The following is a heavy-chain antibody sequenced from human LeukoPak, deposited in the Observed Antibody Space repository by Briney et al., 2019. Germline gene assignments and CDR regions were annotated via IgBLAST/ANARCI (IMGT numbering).Heavy chain of an antibody. Sequence: GGSLRLSCAASGFTFSSYSMNWVRQAPGKGLEWVSYISSSSSTIYYADSVKGRFTISRDNAKNSLYLQMNSLRAEDTAVYYCARYYYDSSGNYYYYGMDVWGQGTTVTVSS. V-gene: IGHV3-48*04. CDR3: ARYYYDSSGNYYYYGMDV. J-gene: IGHJ6*02. CDR1: GFTFSSYS. CDR2: ISSSSSTI. D-gene: IGHD3-22*01.